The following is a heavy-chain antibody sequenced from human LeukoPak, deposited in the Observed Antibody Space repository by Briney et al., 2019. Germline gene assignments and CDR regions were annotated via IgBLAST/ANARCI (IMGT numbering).Heavy chain of an antibody. J-gene: IGHJ4*02. D-gene: IGHD2/OR15-2a*01. V-gene: IGHV4-59*08. CDR3: AGHHPRNTVDF. Sequence: SETLSLTCTVSGGSISSYYWSWIRQPPGKGLEWIAYISDIGSINYNPSLKSRVTISLGTSKNQFSLKLSSVTAADTAVYYCAGHHPRNTVDFWGQGTLVTVSS. CDR2: ISDIGSI. CDR1: GGSISSYY.